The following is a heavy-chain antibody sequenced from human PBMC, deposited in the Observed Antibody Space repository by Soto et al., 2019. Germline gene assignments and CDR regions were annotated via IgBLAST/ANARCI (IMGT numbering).Heavy chain of an antibody. J-gene: IGHJ5*02. D-gene: IGHD2-21*02. CDR3: ARVGPYCGGDCYSPPP. CDR1: GYSIRNGYY. V-gene: IGHV4-38-2*02. CDR2: IYHSGST. Sequence: ASETLSLTCTVSGYSIRNGYYWGWIRQPPGKGLEWLGPIYHSGSTYYNPSLKSRVTISVDASENHFSLKLSSVTAADTAVYYCARVGPYCGGDCYSPPPWGQGTLVTVSS.